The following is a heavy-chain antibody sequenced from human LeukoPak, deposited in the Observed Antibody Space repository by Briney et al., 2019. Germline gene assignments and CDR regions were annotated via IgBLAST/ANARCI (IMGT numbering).Heavy chain of an antibody. Sequence: ASVKVSCKASGYTFTGYYMHWVRQAPGQGLEWMGWINPNSGGTNYAQKFQGRVTMTRDTSISTAYMELSRLRSDDTAVYYCARDDITMVRGVIMGESFDYWGQGTLVTVSS. J-gene: IGHJ4*02. V-gene: IGHV1-2*02. CDR2: INPNSGGT. CDR3: ARDDITMVRGVIMGESFDY. CDR1: GYTFTGYY. D-gene: IGHD3-10*01.